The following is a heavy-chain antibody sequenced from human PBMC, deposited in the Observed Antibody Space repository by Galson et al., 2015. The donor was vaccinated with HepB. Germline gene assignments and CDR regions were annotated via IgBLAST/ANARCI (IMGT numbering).Heavy chain of an antibody. Sequence: SLRPSCAASGFTFSSYAMHWVRQAPGKGLEYVSAISSNGGSTYYADSVKGRFTISRDNSKNTLYLQMSSLRAEDTAVYYCVKDQFYCSSTSCYNYWGQGTLVTVSS. V-gene: IGHV3-64D*06. J-gene: IGHJ4*02. CDR3: VKDQFYCSSTSCYNY. CDR1: GFTFSSYA. D-gene: IGHD2-2*02. CDR2: ISSNGGST.